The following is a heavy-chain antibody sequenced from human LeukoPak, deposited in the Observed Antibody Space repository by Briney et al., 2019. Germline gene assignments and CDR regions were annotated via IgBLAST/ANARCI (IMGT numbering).Heavy chain of an antibody. J-gene: IGHJ4*02. CDR3: ARDLDGSGTSSF. V-gene: IGHV4-4*02. D-gene: IGHD3-10*01. Sequence: PSETLSFTCAVSGGSISSSNWWSWVRQPPGKGLEWIGEIYHSGTTNYNPSLKSRVTISVDKSKNQFSLKLSSVTAADTAVYYCARDLDGSGTSSFWGQGTLVTVSS. CDR1: GGSISSSNW. CDR2: IYHSGTT.